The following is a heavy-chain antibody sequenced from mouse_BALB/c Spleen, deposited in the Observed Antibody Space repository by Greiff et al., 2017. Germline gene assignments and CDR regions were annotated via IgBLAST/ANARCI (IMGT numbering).Heavy chain of an antibody. Sequence: EVKLMESGGDLVKPGGSLKLSCAASGFTFSSYGMSWVRQTPDKRLEWVATISSGGSYTYYPDSVKGRFTISRDNAKNTLYLQMSSLKSEDTAMYYCARQGRYYGSSDFDYWGQGTTLTVSS. V-gene: IGHV5-6*01. CDR1: GFTFSSYG. CDR2: ISSGGSYT. D-gene: IGHD1-1*01. J-gene: IGHJ2*01. CDR3: ARQGRYYGSSDFDY.